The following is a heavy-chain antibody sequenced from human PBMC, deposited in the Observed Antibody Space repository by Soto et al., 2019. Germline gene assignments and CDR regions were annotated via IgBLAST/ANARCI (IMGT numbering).Heavy chain of an antibody. CDR3: ARDLPTMDV. Sequence: SVKVSCKASGYTFTGYYMHWVRQAPGQGLEWMGWIRAYNGNTNYAQKLQGRVTMTTDTSASTAYMGLRSLRSDDTAVYYCARDLPTMDVWGQGTTVTVSS. V-gene: IGHV1-18*04. CDR2: IRAYNGNT. CDR1: GYTFTGYY. J-gene: IGHJ6*02.